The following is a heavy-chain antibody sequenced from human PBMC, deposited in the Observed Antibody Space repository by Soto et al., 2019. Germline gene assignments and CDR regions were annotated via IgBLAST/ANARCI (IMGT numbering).Heavy chain of an antibody. Sequence: XETLSLNCSVSGVSVSSPGFYWAWVRQSPGKGLEWIGSLYYIGSAYYSPSLKSRITISADSSRNQFSLKLASVTAADTGLYFCTRKTTGGYPPQEFDNWGQGALVTVSS. CDR3: TRKTTGGYPPQEFDN. J-gene: IGHJ4*02. V-gene: IGHV4-39*01. CDR1: GVSVSSPGFY. D-gene: IGHD2-15*01. CDR2: LYYIGSA.